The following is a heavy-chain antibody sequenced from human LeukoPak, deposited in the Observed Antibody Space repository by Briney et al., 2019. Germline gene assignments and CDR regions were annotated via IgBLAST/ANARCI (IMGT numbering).Heavy chain of an antibody. V-gene: IGHV3-9*01. CDR3: AKGDLVRGINGHFDY. J-gene: IGHJ4*02. Sequence: GGSLRLSCAASGFTFSSYWMHWVRQVPGKGLEWVSGISWNSGSVGYADSVKGRFTISRDNAKNSLYLQMNSLRAEDTALYYCAKGDLVRGINGHFDYWGQGTLVSVSS. CDR2: ISWNSGSV. D-gene: IGHD3-10*01. CDR1: GFTFSSYW.